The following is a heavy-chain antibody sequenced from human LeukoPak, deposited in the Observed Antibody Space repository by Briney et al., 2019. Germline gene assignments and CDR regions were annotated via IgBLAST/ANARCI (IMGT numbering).Heavy chain of an antibody. D-gene: IGHD4-11*01. Sequence: PGGSLRLSCEASGFTFSQYWMHWVRHAPGKGLVWVSRIDPDGSSTNYADSVKGRFTISRDNAKNTLYLQLNSLRAEDTAVYYCEREDYSNYAPYFDYWGQGTLVTVSS. CDR3: EREDYSNYAPYFDY. J-gene: IGHJ4*02. CDR1: GFTFSQYW. CDR2: IDPDGSST. V-gene: IGHV3-74*01.